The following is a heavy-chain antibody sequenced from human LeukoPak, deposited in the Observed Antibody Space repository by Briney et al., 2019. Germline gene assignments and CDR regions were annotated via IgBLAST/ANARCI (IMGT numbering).Heavy chain of an antibody. D-gene: IGHD6-19*01. CDR1: DGSISSYY. CDR3: ARLPPPPLLTVAGPSWFDP. V-gene: IGHV4-59*01. Sequence: PSETLSLTCTVSDGSISSYYWSWIRQPPGKGLEWIGYISYSGSTNFNPSLKSRVTISVDTSKKQFSLKLSSVTAADTAVYYCARLPPPPLLTVAGPSWFDPWGQGTLVTVSS. J-gene: IGHJ5*02. CDR2: ISYSGST.